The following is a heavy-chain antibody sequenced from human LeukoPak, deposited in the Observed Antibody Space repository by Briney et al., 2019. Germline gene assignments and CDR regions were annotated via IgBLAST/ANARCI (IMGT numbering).Heavy chain of an antibody. D-gene: IGHD6-19*01. CDR2: ISGSGGST. Sequence: GGSLRLSCAASGFTFSSYAMSWVRQAPGKGLEWVSAISGSGGSTYYADPVKGRFTISRDNSKNTLYLQMNSLRAEDTAVYYCAKDRRSGWYWDAFDIWGQGTMVTVSS. J-gene: IGHJ3*02. CDR1: GFTFSSYA. CDR3: AKDRRSGWYWDAFDI. V-gene: IGHV3-23*01.